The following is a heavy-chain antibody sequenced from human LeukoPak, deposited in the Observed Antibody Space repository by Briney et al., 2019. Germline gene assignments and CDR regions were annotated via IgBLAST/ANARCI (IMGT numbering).Heavy chain of an antibody. CDR2: MAQSGNT. V-gene: IGHV4-4*07. CDR1: GDFISTHR. Sequence: AETLSLTCTVSGDFISTHRLSWIRQPAGKGLEFVGRMAQSGNTDYNPSLRSRLTMSLDTSKKQFSLKLSSVTDAATAVHYCARDWEFCGGFSCYPYWYDSWGQGILVTVSS. CDR3: ARDWEFCGGFSCYPYWYDS. J-gene: IGHJ5*01. D-gene: IGHD2-21*01.